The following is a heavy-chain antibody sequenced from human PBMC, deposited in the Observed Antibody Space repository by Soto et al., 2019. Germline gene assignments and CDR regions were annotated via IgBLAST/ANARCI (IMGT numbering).Heavy chain of an antibody. CDR2: INGGGDT. CDR1: GFTISDKY. Sequence: EVQLVETGGGLIQPGGSLRLSCAASGFTISDKYMSWVRQAPGKGLEWVSVINGGGDTFYPDSVKGRFTISRDNSENTLYLQMNNLRAEDTALYYCASRPYLPPIPTVSWPLQFWGPGTLVTVSS. J-gene: IGHJ4*02. V-gene: IGHV3-53*02. CDR3: ASRPYLPPIPTVSWPLQF. D-gene: IGHD1-26*01.